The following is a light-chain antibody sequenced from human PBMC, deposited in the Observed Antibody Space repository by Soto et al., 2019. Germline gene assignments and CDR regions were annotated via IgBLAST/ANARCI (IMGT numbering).Light chain of an antibody. V-gene: IGLV6-57*02. CDR1: GGTVASNY. J-gene: IGLJ3*02. Sequence: NFMLTQPHSVSESPGKTVIISCTGSGGTVASNYVQWYQHRPGSAPTAVMFEDNRRPSGVPDRFSGSIDSSSNSASLTISVLKRGDEAEDYCQSYDDNSSWVFGGGTTLSVL. CDR2: EDN. CDR3: QSYDDNSSWV.